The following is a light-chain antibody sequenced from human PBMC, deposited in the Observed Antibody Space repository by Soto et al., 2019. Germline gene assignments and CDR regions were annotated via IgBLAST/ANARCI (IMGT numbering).Light chain of an antibody. CDR1: QSLLHSNGYNY. V-gene: IGKV2-28*01. J-gene: IGKJ4*01. Sequence: DIVMTQSPLSLPVTPGEPPSISCRSSQSLLHSNGYNYLDWYLQKPGQSPQLLIYLGSNRASGVPDRVSGSGSGTDFTLKISRVEAEDVGVYYCMQALQTPSFGGGTKVEIK. CDR3: MQALQTPS. CDR2: LGS.